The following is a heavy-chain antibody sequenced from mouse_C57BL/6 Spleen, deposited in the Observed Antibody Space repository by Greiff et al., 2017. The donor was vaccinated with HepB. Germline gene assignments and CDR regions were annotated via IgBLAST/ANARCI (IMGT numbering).Heavy chain of an antibody. CDR2: IHPNSGST. D-gene: IGHD2-1*01. CDR1: GYTFTSYW. CDR3: AREDGNYGFDY. J-gene: IGHJ2*01. Sequence: QVQLQQPGAELVKPGASVKLSCKASGYTFTSYWMHWVKQRPGQGLEWIGMIHPNSGSTNYHEKFKSKATLTVDKSSSTAYMQLSSLTSEDSAVYYCAREDGNYGFDYWGQGTTLTVSS. V-gene: IGHV1-64*01.